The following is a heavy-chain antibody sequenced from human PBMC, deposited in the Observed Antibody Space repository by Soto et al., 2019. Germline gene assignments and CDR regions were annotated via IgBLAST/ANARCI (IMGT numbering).Heavy chain of an antibody. J-gene: IGHJ6*02. CDR3: ARDSWATYYYDSSGKTDQYGMDV. D-gene: IGHD3-22*01. CDR1: GYTFTGYY. V-gene: IGHV1-2*04. Sequence: GASVKVSCKASGYTFTGYYMHWVRQAPGQGLEWMGWINPNSGGTNYAQKFQGWVTMTRDTSISTAYMELSRLRSDDTAVYYCARDSWATYYYDSSGKTDQYGMDVWGQGTTVTVSS. CDR2: INPNSGGT.